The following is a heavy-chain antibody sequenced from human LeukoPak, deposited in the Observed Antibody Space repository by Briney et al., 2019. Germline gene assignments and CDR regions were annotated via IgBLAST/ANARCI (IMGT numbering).Heavy chain of an antibody. CDR3: ARGATGTTFYHRLDP. CDR1: GGTFGIYG. Sequence: SVKVSCKAYGGTFGIYGMSWVRQPPGQGLEWMGGIIPTYRTPTYAERFQGRVTITTDDSTSTVYMEVSSLTSEDTAVYYCARGATGTTFYHRLDPWGQGTLVTVSS. V-gene: IGHV1-69*05. J-gene: IGHJ5*02. CDR2: IIPTYRTP. D-gene: IGHD1-7*01.